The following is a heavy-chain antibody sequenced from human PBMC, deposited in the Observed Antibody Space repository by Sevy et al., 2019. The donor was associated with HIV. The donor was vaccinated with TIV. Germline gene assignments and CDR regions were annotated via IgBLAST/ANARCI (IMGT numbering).Heavy chain of an antibody. D-gene: IGHD5-12*01. CDR2: ISGSGGNT. J-gene: IGHJ6*02. CDR3: AEDKGGSKFHYYYYGIDV. CDR1: GFTFNNYA. Sequence: GGSLRLSCLASGFTFNNYAMSWVRQAPGKGLEWVSLISGSGGNTYYADAMKGRCTISGDNSKNTLYLQGNSLRAEDTAVYYGAEDKGGSKFHYYYYGIDVWGQGATVTVSS. V-gene: IGHV3-23*01.